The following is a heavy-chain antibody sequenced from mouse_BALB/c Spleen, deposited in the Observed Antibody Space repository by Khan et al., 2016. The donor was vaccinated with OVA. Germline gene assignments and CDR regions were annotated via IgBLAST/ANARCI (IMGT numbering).Heavy chain of an antibody. CDR1: GYTFTSYW. CDR2: IYPGSGST. CDR3: TRWSCWLAY. J-gene: IGHJ3*01. V-gene: IGHV1S22*01. Sequence: LQQPGSELVRPGASVKLSCKASGYTFTSYWMHWVKQRPGQGLEWIGDIYPGSGSTNYDEKFKSKATLTVDTSSSTAYMQLSSLTSEDSAVYYGTRWSCWLAYWGQGTLVTVSA.